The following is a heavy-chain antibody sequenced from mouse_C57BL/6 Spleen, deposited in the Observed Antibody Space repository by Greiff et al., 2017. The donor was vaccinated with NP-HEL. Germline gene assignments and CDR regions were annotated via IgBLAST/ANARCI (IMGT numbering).Heavy chain of an antibody. Sequence: QVQLQQSGAELVKPGASVKISCKASGYAFSSYWMNWVKQRPGKGLEWIGQIYPGDGDTNYNGKFKGKATLTADKSSSTAYMQLSSLTSEDSAVYFCARLGLGHYFDYWGQGTTLTVSS. J-gene: IGHJ2*01. V-gene: IGHV1-80*01. CDR1: GYAFSSYW. CDR3: ARLGLGHYFDY. CDR2: IYPGDGDT. D-gene: IGHD4-1*01.